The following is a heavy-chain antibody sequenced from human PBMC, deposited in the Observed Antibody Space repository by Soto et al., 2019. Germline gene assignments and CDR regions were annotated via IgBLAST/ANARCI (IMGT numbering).Heavy chain of an antibody. J-gene: IGHJ4*02. V-gene: IGHV4-31*03. D-gene: IGHD2-8*01. CDR2: IYYSGST. CDR3: ASGTNGVCHFDY. Sequence: QVQLQESGPGLVKPSQTLSLTCTVSGGSISSGGYYWSWIRQHPGKGLEWIGYIYYSGSTYYNPSLKLRVTISVDTSKNPFYLKLSSVTAAATAVYYCASGTNGVCHFDYWGQGTLVTVSS. CDR1: GGSISSGGYY.